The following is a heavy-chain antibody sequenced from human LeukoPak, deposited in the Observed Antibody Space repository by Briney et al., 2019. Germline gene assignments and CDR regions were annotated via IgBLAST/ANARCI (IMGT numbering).Heavy chain of an antibody. CDR2: INHSGST. V-gene: IGHV4-34*01. CDR1: GGSFSGYY. Sequence: SETLSLTCAVYGGSFSGYYWSWLRQPPGKGLEWIGEINHSGSTNYNPSLKSRVTISVDTSKNQFSLKLSSVTAADTAMYYCARGLFLVVVTATLNWFDPWGQGTLVTVSS. CDR3: ARGLFLVVVTATLNWFDP. J-gene: IGHJ5*02. D-gene: IGHD2-21*02.